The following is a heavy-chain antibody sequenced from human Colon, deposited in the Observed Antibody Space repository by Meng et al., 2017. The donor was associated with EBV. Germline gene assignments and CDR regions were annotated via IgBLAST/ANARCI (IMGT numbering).Heavy chain of an antibody. CDR3: ARFSTSLPFDP. CDR2: ISAYNGNT. D-gene: IGHD2-2*01. Sequence: QAQLVQYGGEVKKPGASVKASWKASGYTFTSYGISWVRQASGQGLEWMGWISAYNGNTNYAQKLQGRVTMTTDTSTSTAYMELRSLRSDDTAVYYCARFSTSLPFDPWGQGTLVTVSS. CDR1: GYTFTSYG. J-gene: IGHJ5*02. V-gene: IGHV1-18*01.